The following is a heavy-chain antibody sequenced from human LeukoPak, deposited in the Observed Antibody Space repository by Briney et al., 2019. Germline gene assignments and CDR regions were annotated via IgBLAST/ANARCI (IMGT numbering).Heavy chain of an antibody. J-gene: IGHJ6*03. Sequence: PGGSLRLSCAASGFTFSSYWMHWVRQAPGKGLVWVSRINSDGSSTSYADSVKGRFTISRDNAKNTLYLQMNSLRAEDTAVYYCAGAEAYRVRASTSYYYYYYMDVWGKGTTVTVSS. CDR3: AGAEAYRVRASTSYYYYYYMDV. CDR2: INSDGSST. D-gene: IGHD1-26*01. V-gene: IGHV3-74*01. CDR1: GFTFSSYW.